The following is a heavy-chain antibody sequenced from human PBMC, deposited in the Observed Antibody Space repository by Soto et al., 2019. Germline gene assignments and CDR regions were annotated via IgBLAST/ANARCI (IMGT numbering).Heavy chain of an antibody. Sequence: ASVKVSCKVSGYTRTELSMHCVRQAPVKGLEWMGGFDPEDGETIYAQKFQGRVTMTEDTSTDTAYMELSSLRSEDTAVYYCATGLGLELRALDYWGQGTLVTVSS. V-gene: IGHV1-24*01. CDR2: FDPEDGET. D-gene: IGHD1-7*01. CDR3: ATGLGLELRALDY. J-gene: IGHJ4*02. CDR1: GYTRTELS.